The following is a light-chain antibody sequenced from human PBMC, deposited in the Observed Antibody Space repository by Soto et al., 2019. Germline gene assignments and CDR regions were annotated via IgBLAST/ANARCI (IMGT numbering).Light chain of an antibody. Sequence: DIQMTQSPSSLSASVGDRVTITCRASQGISNYLAWYQQKPGKVPKLLIYAASTLQSGVPSRYSGSGSGTDFTLNISSLQPEDVATYSCQKHKIACFSFGPRNKVDI. CDR3: QKHKIACFS. CDR1: QGISNY. J-gene: IGKJ3*01. V-gene: IGKV1-27*01. CDR2: AAS.